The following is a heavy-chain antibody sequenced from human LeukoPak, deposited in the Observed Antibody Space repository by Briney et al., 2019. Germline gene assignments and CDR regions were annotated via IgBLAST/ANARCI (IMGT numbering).Heavy chain of an antibody. D-gene: IGHD2-2*01. V-gene: IGHV3-21*06. CDR1: GFAFSGYN. CDR3: AWAGTCSSTSCDGGIEY. Sequence: GGSLRLSCAASGFAFSGYNMKWVRQAPGKGLEWVSFISTTSTYIYYADSVKGRFTVSRDNSKNLLYLQMDSLRVEDTAVYYCAWAGTCSSTSCDGGIEYWGQGTLVTVSS. CDR2: ISTTSTYI. J-gene: IGHJ4*02.